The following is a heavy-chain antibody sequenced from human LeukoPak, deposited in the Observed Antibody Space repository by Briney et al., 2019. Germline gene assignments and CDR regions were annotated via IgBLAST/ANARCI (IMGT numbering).Heavy chain of an antibody. Sequence: GGSLRLSCAASGFSFSSYNMNWVRQAPGKGLEWVSYISTSRTMYYADSVKGRFTISRDNTKNSLLLQMNSLRAEDTAVYYCAREVPGPNPPYYFDSWGQGTLVTVPS. D-gene: IGHD2-8*01. CDR3: AREVPGPNPPYYFDS. CDR1: GFSFSSYN. V-gene: IGHV3-48*01. CDR2: ISTSRTM. J-gene: IGHJ4*02.